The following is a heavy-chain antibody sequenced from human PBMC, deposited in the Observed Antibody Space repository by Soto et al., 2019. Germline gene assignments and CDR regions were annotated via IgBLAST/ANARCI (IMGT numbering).Heavy chain of an antibody. CDR1: GFTFSDYY. Sequence: QVQLVESGGGLVKPGGSLRLSCAASGFTFSDYYMSWIRQAPGKGLAWVSYISSSGSTIYYADSVKGRFTISRDNAKNSLYLQMNSLRAEDTAVYYCARDRGVFDDYIWGSYDNYWGQGTLVTVSS. CDR2: ISSSGSTI. V-gene: IGHV3-11*01. J-gene: IGHJ4*02. D-gene: IGHD3-16*01. CDR3: ARDRGVFDDYIWGSYDNY.